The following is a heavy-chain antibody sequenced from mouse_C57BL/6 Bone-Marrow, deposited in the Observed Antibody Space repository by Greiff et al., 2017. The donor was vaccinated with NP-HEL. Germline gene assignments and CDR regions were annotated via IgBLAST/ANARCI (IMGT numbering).Heavy chain of an antibody. CDR2: IYPRDGSS. V-gene: IGHV1-85*01. Sequence: QVHVKQSGPELVKPGASVKLSCKASGYTFTSYDINWVKQRPGQGLEWIGWIYPRDGSSKYNEKFKGKATLTVDTSSSTAYMELHSLSSEDSAVYFCARSGHYYGSSSWFAYWGQGTLVTVSA. CDR3: ARSGHYYGSSSWFAY. D-gene: IGHD1-1*01. J-gene: IGHJ3*01. CDR1: GYTFTSYD.